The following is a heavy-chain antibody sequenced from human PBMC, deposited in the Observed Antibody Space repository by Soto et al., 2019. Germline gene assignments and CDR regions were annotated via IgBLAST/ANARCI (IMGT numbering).Heavy chain of an antibody. Sequence: QVQLVQSGAEVKKPGASVKVSCKASGYTFTSYGISWVRQAPGPGLQWMEWIRVYNGNTNYAQKLQGRVTMTTDTYTSTAYMELRSLSYDDTAVYYFARGGYCTNGVCYNATHDALDIWGKGTMVTVSS. CDR2: IRVYNGNT. V-gene: IGHV1-18*01. CDR3: ARGGYCTNGVCYNATHDALDI. D-gene: IGHD2-8*01. J-gene: IGHJ3*02. CDR1: GYTFTSYG.